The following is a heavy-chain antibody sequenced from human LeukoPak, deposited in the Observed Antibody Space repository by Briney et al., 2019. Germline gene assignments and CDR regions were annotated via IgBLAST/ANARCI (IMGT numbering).Heavy chain of an antibody. V-gene: IGHV3-30*04. CDR3: AKDPRTGAVSGIFYFDY. Sequence: GTLRLSCAASEFTFSRHPMHWVRQAPGKGLEWVAVIVYDGSEKYYKESVKGRFTISRDNSKNTLYLQMGSLRPEDTAVYYCAKDPRTGAVSGIFYFDYWGQGTLLTVSS. CDR2: IVYDGSEK. D-gene: IGHD6-19*01. J-gene: IGHJ4*02. CDR1: EFTFSRHP.